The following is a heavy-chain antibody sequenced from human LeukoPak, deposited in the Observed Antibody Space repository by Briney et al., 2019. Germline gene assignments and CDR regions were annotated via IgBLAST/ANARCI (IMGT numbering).Heavy chain of an antibody. CDR1: GFTFSPYG. J-gene: IGHJ5*02. Sequence: GGSLRLSCAASGFTFSPYGMTWVRQAPGKGLEWVSTISYDSRSIGYADSVKGRFTISRDNAKSSTFLQMNSLRVEDTAVYYCARDGSEWSRDLWGQGTLVTVSS. CDR3: ARDGSEWSRDL. V-gene: IGHV3-21*01. CDR2: ISYDSRSI. D-gene: IGHD2-15*01.